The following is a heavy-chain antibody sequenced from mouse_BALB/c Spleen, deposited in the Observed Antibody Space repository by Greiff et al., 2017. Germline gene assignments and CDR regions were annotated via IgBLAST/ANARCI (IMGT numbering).Heavy chain of an antibody. D-gene: IGHD1-1*01. CDR2: ISNGGGST. CDR3: ARHPITTVVATDYFDY. CDR1: GFTFSSYT. V-gene: IGHV5-12-2*01. J-gene: IGHJ2*01. Sequence: EVQVVESGGGLVQPGGSLKLSCAASGFTFSSYTMSWVRQTPEKRLEWVAYISNGGGSTYYPDTVKGRFTISRDNAKNTLYLQMSSLKSEDTAMYYCARHPITTVVATDYFDYGGQGTTLTVSS.